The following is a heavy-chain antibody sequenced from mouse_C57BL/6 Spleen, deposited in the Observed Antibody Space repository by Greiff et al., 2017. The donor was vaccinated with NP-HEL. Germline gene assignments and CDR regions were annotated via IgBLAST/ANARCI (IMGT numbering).Heavy chain of an antibody. CDR1: GFNIKDDY. D-gene: IGHD2-12*01. V-gene: IGHV14-4*01. CDR3: TTEGTYYSEAMDY. CDR2: IDPENGDT. J-gene: IGHJ4*01. Sequence: VQLQQSGAELVRPGASVKLSCTASGFNIKDDYMHWVKQRPEQGLEWIGWIDPENGDTEYASKFQGKATITADTSSNTAYLQLSSLTSEDTAVYYCTTEGTYYSEAMDYWGQGTSVTVSS.